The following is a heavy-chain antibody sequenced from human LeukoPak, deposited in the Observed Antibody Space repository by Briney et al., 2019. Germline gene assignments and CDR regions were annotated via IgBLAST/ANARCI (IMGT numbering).Heavy chain of an antibody. D-gene: IGHD4-17*01. J-gene: IGHJ4*02. V-gene: IGHV3-23*01. CDR2: ISGSGGST. CDR3: AKDMGFIFALRGPDFDY. CDR1: GYTSSSYA. Sequence: PGGSLRLSCAASGYTSSSYAMSWVRQAPGKGLEWVSAISGSGGSTYYADSVKGRFTISRDNSKNTLYLQMNSLRAEDTAVYYCAKDMGFIFALRGPDFDYWGQGTLVTVSS.